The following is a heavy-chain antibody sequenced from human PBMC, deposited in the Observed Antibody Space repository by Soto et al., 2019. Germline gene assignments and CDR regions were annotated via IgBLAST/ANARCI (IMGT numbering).Heavy chain of an antibody. CDR3: ARSPIDYFYFDS. CDR2: IYYSGNT. CDR1: GGSISSGGYY. V-gene: IGHV4-31*03. J-gene: IGHJ4*02. Sequence: QVQLQESGPGLVQPSQTLSLTCTVSGGSISSGGYYWSWIRQHPGKGLEYIGYIYYSGNTYYNPSLKSRVIISVDTSKNQFSLKLSSVTAADTALYSCARSPIDYFYFDSWGQGTLVTVSS. D-gene: IGHD3-16*01.